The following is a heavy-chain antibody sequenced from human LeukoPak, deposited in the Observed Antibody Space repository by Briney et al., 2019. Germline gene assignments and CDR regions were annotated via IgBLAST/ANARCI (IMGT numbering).Heavy chain of an antibody. CDR1: GDSVSSYY. Sequence: SETLSLTCNVSGDSVSSYYWNWIRQPPGKGLEWIAYIHYSGSTNYNPSLRSRVTMSVDTSKSQFSLRLSSVTAADTAVYYCARLGSSSCPDCNYWGQGTLVTVSS. V-gene: IGHV4-59*02. CDR2: IHYSGST. J-gene: IGHJ4*02. D-gene: IGHD6-13*01. CDR3: ARLGSSSCPDCNY.